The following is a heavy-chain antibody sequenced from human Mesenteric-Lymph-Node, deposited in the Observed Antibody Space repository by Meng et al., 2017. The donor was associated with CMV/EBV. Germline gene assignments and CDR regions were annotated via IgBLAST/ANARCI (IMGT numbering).Heavy chain of an antibody. CDR2: TYYRYESYN. Sequence: QQQQLVRGVGKSSHAPPVTSTTSGDSISSNNAAWNWFRQSPSRGLEWLGRTYYRYESYNDYAVSVKSRISVKLDTSKNQLSLHLNFVTPEDTAVYYCAYFGDLPPLWWGQGTLVTVSS. CDR3: AYFGDLPPLW. CDR1: GDSISSNNAA. V-gene: IGHV6-1*01. J-gene: IGHJ4*02. D-gene: IGHD3-16*01.